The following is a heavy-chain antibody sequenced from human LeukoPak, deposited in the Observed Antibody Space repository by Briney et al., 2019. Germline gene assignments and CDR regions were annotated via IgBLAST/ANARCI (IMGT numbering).Heavy chain of an antibody. V-gene: IGHV1-18*04. J-gene: IGHJ4*02. D-gene: IGHD2-21*02. CDR3: ARRGQEVTAIIDY. CDR1: GYIFSDYY. CDR2: ISAYNGNT. Sequence: ASVKVSCKASGYIFSDYYMHWVRQAPGQGLEWMGWISAYNGNTNYAQKLQGRVTMTTDTSTSTAYMELRSLRSDDTAVYYCARRGQEVTAIIDYWGQGTLVTVSS.